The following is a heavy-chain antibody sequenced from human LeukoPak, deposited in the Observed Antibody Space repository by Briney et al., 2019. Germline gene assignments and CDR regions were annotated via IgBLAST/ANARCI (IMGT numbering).Heavy chain of an antibody. Sequence: SETLSLTCTVSGGSISSYYWSWIRQPPGKGLEWIGYNYYSGSTNYNPSLKSRVTISVDTSKNQFSLKLSSVTAADTAVYYCARVIYSSGWFDYWGQGTLVTVSS. J-gene: IGHJ4*02. CDR2: NYYSGST. CDR3: ARVIYSSGWFDY. V-gene: IGHV4-59*01. D-gene: IGHD6-19*01. CDR1: GGSISSYY.